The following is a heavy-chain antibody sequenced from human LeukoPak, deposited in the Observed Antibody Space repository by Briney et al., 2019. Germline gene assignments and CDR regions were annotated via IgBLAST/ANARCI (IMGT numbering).Heavy chain of an antibody. CDR2: IYYSGST. J-gene: IGHJ3*02. V-gene: IGHV4-59*01. CDR3: ARDTPTPLDI. CDR1: GGSISSYY. Sequence: PSETLSLTCTVSGGSISSYYWSWIRQPPGKGLEWIGYIYYSGSTNYNPSLKSRVTISVDTSKNQFSLKLSSVTAADTAVYYCARDTPTPLDIWGQGTMVTVSS.